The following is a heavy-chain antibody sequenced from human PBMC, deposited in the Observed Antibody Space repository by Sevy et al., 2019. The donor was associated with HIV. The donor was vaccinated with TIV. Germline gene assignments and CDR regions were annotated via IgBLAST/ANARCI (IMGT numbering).Heavy chain of an antibody. CDR3: VRVGIFEKSESQYRFMDY. Sequence: GGSLRLSCAASGFTFTTYWMTWVRQAPGKGLEWVANINQDGSKINYVDSVKGRFIISRDNAKKSLYVQMNSLRADGTAVYYCVRVGIFEKSESQYRFMDYWGQGTLVTVSS. V-gene: IGHV3-7*01. J-gene: IGHJ4*02. CDR1: GFTFTTYW. CDR2: INQDGSKI. D-gene: IGHD6-6*01.